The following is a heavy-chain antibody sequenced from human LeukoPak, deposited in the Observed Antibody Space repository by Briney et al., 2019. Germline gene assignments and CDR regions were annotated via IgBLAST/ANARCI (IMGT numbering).Heavy chain of an antibody. V-gene: IGHV3-23*01. J-gene: IGHJ4*02. Sequence: GGSLRLSCAASGFTFSSYAMTWVRQAPGKGLEWVSEISGSGASTYYADSVKGRFTISRDNSKNTLYLQMNSLRADDTAVFYCAQIRRADDDYWGQGTLVTVSS. CDR3: AQIRRADDDY. CDR1: GFTFSSYA. CDR2: ISGSGAST. D-gene: IGHD3-10*01.